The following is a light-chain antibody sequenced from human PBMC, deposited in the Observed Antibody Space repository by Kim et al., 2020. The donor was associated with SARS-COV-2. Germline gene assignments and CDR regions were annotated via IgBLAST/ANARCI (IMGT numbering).Light chain of an antibody. CDR3: GTWDSSLSIVI. CDR1: SSNIGNNY. V-gene: IGLV1-51*01. J-gene: IGLJ2*01. CDR2: DNN. Sequence: GQGVPISCSGISSNIGNNYVSWYQQIPGTAPKLLIYDNNKRPSGIPDRFSGSKSGTSATLGITGLQTGDEADYYCGTWDSSLSIVIFGGGTQLTVL.